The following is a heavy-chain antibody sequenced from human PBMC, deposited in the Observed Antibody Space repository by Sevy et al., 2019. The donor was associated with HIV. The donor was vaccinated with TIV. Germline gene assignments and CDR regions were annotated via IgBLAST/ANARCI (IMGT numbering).Heavy chain of an antibody. CDR3: ARKHSYGSGNFYIFDS. D-gene: IGHD3-10*01. J-gene: IGHJ4*02. CDR1: GYSFTTYW. V-gene: IGHV5-51*01. CDR2: IFPGDSDT. Sequence: GESLKISCKGFGYSFTTYWIGWVRQTPGKGLEWMGIIFPGDSDTTHSPSFQGQVTISVDKSITTAYLQWSSLKASDTAMYYCARKHSYGSGNFYIFDSWGQGTLVTVSS.